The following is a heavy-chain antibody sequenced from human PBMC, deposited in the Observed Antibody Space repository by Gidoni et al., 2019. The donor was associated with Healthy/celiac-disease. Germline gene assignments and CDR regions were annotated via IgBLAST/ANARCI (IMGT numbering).Heavy chain of an antibody. CDR1: GFTFSSYA. D-gene: IGHD2-15*01. CDR2: ISYDGSNK. J-gene: IGHJ4*02. V-gene: IGHV3-30*04. CDR3: AGTYCSGGSCYPY. Sequence: QVQLVESGGGVVQPGRSLRLSCAASGFTFSSYAMHWVRQAPGKGLELVAVISYDGSNKYYAASVKGLFTISRDNSKNTLYLQMNSLRAEDTAVYYCAGTYCSGGSCYPYWGQGTLVTVSS.